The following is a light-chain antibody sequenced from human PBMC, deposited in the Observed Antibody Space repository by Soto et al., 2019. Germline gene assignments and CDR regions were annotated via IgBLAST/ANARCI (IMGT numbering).Light chain of an antibody. CDR2: LGS. CDR1: QSLLHSNGYNY. V-gene: IGKV2-28*01. J-gene: IGKJ4*01. Sequence: DIVMTQSPLSLPVTPGEPASISCRSSQSLLHSNGYNYLDWYLQKPGQSPQLLIYLGSNRASGVPDRLSGSGSGTDFTLKISRVEAEDVGVYYCMQSTHWPLTFGGGTKVDIK. CDR3: MQSTHWPLT.